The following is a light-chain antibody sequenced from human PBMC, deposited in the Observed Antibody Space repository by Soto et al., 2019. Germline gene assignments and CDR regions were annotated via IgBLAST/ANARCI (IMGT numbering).Light chain of an antibody. J-gene: IGLJ1*01. CDR2: EVS. V-gene: IGLV2-14*01. Sequence: QSVLTQPASVSGSPGQSITISCTGTSSDVGGYNYVSWYQQHPGKAPKLMIYEVSNRPSGVSNRFSGSKSGNTASLTISGLXAEDEADYYCSSCTSSSTLCVFGTGTKVTVL. CDR1: SSDVGGYNY. CDR3: SSCTSSSTLCV.